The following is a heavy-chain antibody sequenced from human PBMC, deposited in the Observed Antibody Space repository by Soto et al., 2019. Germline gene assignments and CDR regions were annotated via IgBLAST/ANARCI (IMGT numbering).Heavy chain of an antibody. J-gene: IGHJ4*02. CDR3: ARASAVAGDFDY. V-gene: IGHV4-34*01. CDR1: GGSFSGYY. D-gene: IGHD6-19*01. CDR2: INHSGST. Sequence: SETLSLTCAVYGGSFSGYYWSWIRQPPGKGLEWIGEINHSGSTNYNPSLKSRVTISVDTSKNQFSLKLSSVTAADTAVYYCARASAVAGDFDYWGQGTLVTVSS.